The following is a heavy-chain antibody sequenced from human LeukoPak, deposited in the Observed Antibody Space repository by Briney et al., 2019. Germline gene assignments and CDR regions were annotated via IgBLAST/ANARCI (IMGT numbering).Heavy chain of an antibody. J-gene: IGHJ3*01. Sequence: GGSLRLSCASSGITFNLYWMTWVRQAPGKGLEWVANIKHDGTEKYYVDSVKGRFTISRDNARNSLSLQMNGLRVEDTAVYYCARDRLRSTRPFDLWGQGTMVTVSS. CDR2: IKHDGTEK. CDR1: GITFNLYW. CDR3: ARDRLRSTRPFDL. D-gene: IGHD5-24*01. V-gene: IGHV3-7*04.